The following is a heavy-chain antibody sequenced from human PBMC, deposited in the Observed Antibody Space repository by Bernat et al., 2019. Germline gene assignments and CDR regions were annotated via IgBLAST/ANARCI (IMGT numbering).Heavy chain of an antibody. V-gene: IGHV3-30*04. CDR3: ARDAVNYYGSNVRGYFDY. Sequence: QVQLVESGGGVVQPGRSLRLSCAASGFTFSSYAMHWVRQAPGKGLEWVAVISYDGSNKYYADSVKGRLTISSDNSKNTLYLQMNSLRAEDTAVYYCARDAVNYYGSNVRGYFDYWGQGTLVTVSS. CDR1: GFTFSSYA. CDR2: ISYDGSNK. D-gene: IGHD3-10*01. J-gene: IGHJ4*02.